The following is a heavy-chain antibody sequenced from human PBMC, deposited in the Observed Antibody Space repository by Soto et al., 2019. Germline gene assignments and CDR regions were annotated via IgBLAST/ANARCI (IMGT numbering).Heavy chain of an antibody. CDR3: AKDIKGYCSGGSCRKSPIYYYYMDV. CDR1: GFTFDDYA. Sequence: PGGSLRLSCAASGFTFDDYAMHWVRQAPGKGLEWVSGISWNSGSIGYADSVKGRFTISRDNAKNSLYLQMNSLRAEDTALYYCAKDIKGYCSGGSCRKSPIYYYYMDVWGKGTTVTVSS. CDR2: ISWNSGSI. J-gene: IGHJ6*03. D-gene: IGHD2-15*01. V-gene: IGHV3-9*01.